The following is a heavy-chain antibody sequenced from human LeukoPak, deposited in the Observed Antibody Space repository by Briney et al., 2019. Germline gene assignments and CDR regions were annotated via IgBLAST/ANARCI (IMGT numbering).Heavy chain of an antibody. CDR1: GFTFSDYY. CDR2: ISSSSSYT. J-gene: IGHJ5*02. D-gene: IGHD3-10*01. Sequence: PGGSLRLSCAASGFTFSDYYMSWIRQAPGKGLEWVSYISSSSSYTNYADSVKGRFTISRDNAKNSLYLQMNSLRDEDTAVYYRARPLYGSGSYPNWFDPWGQGTLVTVSS. CDR3: ARPLYGSGSYPNWFDP. V-gene: IGHV3-11*06.